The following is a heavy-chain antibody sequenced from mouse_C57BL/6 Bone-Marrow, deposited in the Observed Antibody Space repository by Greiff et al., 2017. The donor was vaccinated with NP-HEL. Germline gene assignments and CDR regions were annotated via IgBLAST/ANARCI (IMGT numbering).Heavy chain of an antibody. CDR3: ARYLGKVNFDY. V-gene: IGHV1-64*01. J-gene: IGHJ2*01. CDR2: IHPNSGST. D-gene: IGHD4-1*01. Sequence: QVQLQQPGAELVKPGASVKLSCKASGYTFTSYWMHWVKQRPGQGLEWIGMIHPNSGSTNYNEKFKSKATLTVDNSSSTAYMQLSSLTSEDSAVYYCARYLGKVNFDYWGQGTTVTVSS. CDR1: GYTFTSYW.